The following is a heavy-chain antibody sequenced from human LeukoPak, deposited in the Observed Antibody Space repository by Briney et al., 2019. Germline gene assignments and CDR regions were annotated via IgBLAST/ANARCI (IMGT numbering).Heavy chain of an antibody. J-gene: IGHJ4*02. CDR3: VRHSIGRRIIDF. CDR1: GGSPSSYY. CDR2: IFYSGSS. V-gene: IGHV4-59*01. Sequence: LETLSLTCTVSGGSPSSYYWSCVRQPPGKGLEWIGYIFYSGSSNYNPSLKSRVTMSVDTSKNQFSLKLTSVTAADTAVDYWVRHSIGRRIIDFWGQGTLVTVSS. D-gene: IGHD2/OR15-2a*01.